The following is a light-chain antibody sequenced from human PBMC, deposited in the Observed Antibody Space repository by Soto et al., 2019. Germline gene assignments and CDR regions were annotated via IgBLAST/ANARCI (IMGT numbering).Light chain of an antibody. CDR1: SSNIGAGYD. Sequence: QPVLTQPPSVSGAPGQRVTISCTGSSSNIGAGYDVHWYQQLPGTAPKLLIYGNSNRPSGVPDRFSGFKSGTSASLAITGLQAEDEADYYCQSYDSSLSVVFGGGTKVTVL. J-gene: IGLJ2*01. V-gene: IGLV1-40*01. CDR2: GNS. CDR3: QSYDSSLSVV.